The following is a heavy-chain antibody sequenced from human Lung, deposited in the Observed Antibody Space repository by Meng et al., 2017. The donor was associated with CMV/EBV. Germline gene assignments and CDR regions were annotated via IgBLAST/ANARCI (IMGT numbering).Heavy chain of an antibody. CDR1: GFTFSSYG. J-gene: IGHJ6*02. Sequence: GESLKISCAASGFTFSSYGMHWVRQAPGKGLEWVAVIWYDGSNKYYADSVKGRFTISRGNSKNTLYLQMNSLRAEDTAVYYCAKDHLITIYWGGMDVWGQGTXV. V-gene: IGHV3-33*06. D-gene: IGHD3-3*01. CDR2: IWYDGSNK. CDR3: AKDHLITIYWGGMDV.